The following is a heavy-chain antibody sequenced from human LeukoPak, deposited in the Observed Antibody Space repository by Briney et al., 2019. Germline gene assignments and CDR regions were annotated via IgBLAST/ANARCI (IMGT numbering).Heavy chain of an antibody. CDR2: IYHSGTT. J-gene: IGHJ4*02. CDR3: ARGRGKYSSLDY. V-gene: IGHV4-38-2*02. CDR1: GYSISSGYY. D-gene: IGHD5-18*01. Sequence: EPSETLSLTCTVSGYSISSGYYWGWIRQSPGKGLEWIGNIYHSGTTYYNPSLKSRVTISVDTSKNQFSLKLSSVTAADTAVYYCARGRGKYSSLDYWGQGTLVTVSS.